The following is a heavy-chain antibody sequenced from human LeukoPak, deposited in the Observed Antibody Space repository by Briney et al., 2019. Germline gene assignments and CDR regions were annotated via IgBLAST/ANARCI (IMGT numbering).Heavy chain of an antibody. V-gene: IGHV1-8*01. CDR3: ARGYCNGGSCFRFDP. CDR1: GYTFTSYD. J-gene: IGHJ5*02. CDR2: MNPNSGNT. D-gene: IGHD2-15*01. Sequence: ASVKVSCKASGYTFTSYDINWVRQATGQGLEWMGWMNPNSGNTGYAQKFKGRVTMTRNTSISTAYMELSSLTSEDTAVCYCARGYCNGGSCFRFDPWGQGTLVTVSS.